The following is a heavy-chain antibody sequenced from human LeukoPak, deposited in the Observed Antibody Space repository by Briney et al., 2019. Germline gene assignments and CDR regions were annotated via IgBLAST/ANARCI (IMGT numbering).Heavy chain of an antibody. CDR3: ATYYDFWSGYMYYFDY. J-gene: IGHJ4*02. Sequence: PGGSLRLSCAASGFTSSSYAMSWVRQAPGKGLEWVSAISGSGGTTYYADSVKGRFTVSRDNSKNTLYLQMNSLRAEDTAVYYCATYYDFWSGYMYYFDYWGQGTLVTVSP. V-gene: IGHV3-23*01. CDR2: ISGSGGTT. D-gene: IGHD3-3*01. CDR1: GFTSSSYA.